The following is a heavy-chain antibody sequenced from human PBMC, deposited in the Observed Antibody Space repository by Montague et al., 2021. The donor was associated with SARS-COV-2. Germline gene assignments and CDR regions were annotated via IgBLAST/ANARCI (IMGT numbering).Heavy chain of an antibody. D-gene: IGHD5/OR15-5a*01. CDR3: ARSNDVYDHFDY. J-gene: IGHJ4*02. CDR1: GFSLRNRGVG. V-gene: IGHV2-5*01. CDR2: IYWNDDK. Sequence: PALVKPTHTLTLTCSLSGFSLRNRGVGVGWIRQPPGKALEWLAFIYWNDDKRYNRSLENRLTITNDSSENQVVLTVTNVDPVDSATYYCARSNDVYDHFDYWGQGTLVTVSS.